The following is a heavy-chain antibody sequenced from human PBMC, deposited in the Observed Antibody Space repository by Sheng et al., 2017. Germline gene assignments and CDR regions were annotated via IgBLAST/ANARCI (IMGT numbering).Heavy chain of an antibody. CDR1: GFTFSSYG. Sequence: QVQLVESGGGVVQPGGSLRLSCAASGFTFSSYGMHWVRQAPGKGLEWVAFIRYDGSNKYYADSVKGRFTISRDNSKNTLYLQMNSLRAEDTAVYYCAKDQGGFYGDYSWFDPWGQGTLVTVSS. CDR2: IRYDGSNK. J-gene: IGHJ5*02. CDR3: AKDQGGFYGDYSWFDP. V-gene: IGHV3-30*02. D-gene: IGHD4-17*01.